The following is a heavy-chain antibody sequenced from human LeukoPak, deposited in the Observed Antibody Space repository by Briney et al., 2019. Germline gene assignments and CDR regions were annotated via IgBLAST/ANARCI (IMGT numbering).Heavy chain of an antibody. CDR1: GLTFSRHW. J-gene: IGHJ4*02. Sequence: GGSLTLSCAASGLTFSRHWMTWVRQAPGQGPEWVANIKRDGREKNYVDSVKGRFSISRDNVENSLHLQMNSLRAEDTAVYYCARVCVSGWTECMDYWGQGTLVTVSS. D-gene: IGHD6-19*01. V-gene: IGHV3-7*01. CDR2: IKRDGREK. CDR3: ARVCVSGWTECMDY.